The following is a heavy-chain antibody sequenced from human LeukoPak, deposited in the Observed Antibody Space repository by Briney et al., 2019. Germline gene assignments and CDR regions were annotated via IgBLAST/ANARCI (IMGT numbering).Heavy chain of an antibody. CDR2: INPNSGGT. CDR3: ARRTTGTTGTYYFDY. Sequence: ASVKVSCKASGYTFTGYYMHWVRQAPGQGLEWMGWINPNSGGTNYAQKFQGRVTMTRDTSISTAYMGLSRLRSDDTAVYYCARRTTGTTGTYYFDYWGQGTLVTVSS. V-gene: IGHV1-2*02. D-gene: IGHD1-1*01. J-gene: IGHJ4*02. CDR1: GYTFTGYY.